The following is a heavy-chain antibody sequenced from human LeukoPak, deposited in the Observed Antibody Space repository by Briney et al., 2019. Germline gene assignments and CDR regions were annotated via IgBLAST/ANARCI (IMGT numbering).Heavy chain of an antibody. D-gene: IGHD6-13*01. CDR2: ISWNSGSI. Sequence: GGSLRLSCAASGFTFDDYAMHWVRQAPGKGLEWVSGISWNSGSIGYADSVKGRFTISRDNAKNSLYLQMNSLRAEDMALYYCAKDIEQQLGEGAFDIWGQGTMVTVSS. CDR3: AKDIEQQLGEGAFDI. J-gene: IGHJ3*02. CDR1: GFTFDDYA. V-gene: IGHV3-9*03.